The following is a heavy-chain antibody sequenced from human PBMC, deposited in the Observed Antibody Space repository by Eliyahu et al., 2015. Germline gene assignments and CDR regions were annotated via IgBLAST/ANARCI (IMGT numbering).Heavy chain of an antibody. Sequence: QVQLVQSGAEVKKPGASVKVSCKASGYTFTSYGISWGRQAPGQGLEWMGWISAYNGNTNYAQKLQGRVTMTTDTSTSTAYMELRSLRSDDTAVYYCARDVPSVAGWAGAVYYYGMDVWGQGTTVTVSS. J-gene: IGHJ6*02. CDR2: ISAYNGNT. CDR3: ARDVPSVAGWAGAVYYYGMDV. D-gene: IGHD6-19*01. V-gene: IGHV1-18*04. CDR1: GYTFTSYG.